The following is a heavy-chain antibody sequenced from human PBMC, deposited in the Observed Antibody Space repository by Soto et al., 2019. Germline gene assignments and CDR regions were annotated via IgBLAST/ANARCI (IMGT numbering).Heavy chain of an antibody. J-gene: IGHJ2*01. CDR3: ARDGEGVAAAGTPWYFDL. V-gene: IGHV1-18*01. CDR1: GYTFTSYG. D-gene: IGHD6-13*01. CDR2: MSAYNGNT. Sequence: QVQLVQSGAEVKKPGASVKVSCKASGYTFTSYGISWVRQAPGQGLEWMGWMSAYNGNTNYAQKLQGRVTMTTDTSTSTAYMEPRSLRSDDTAVYYCARDGEGVAAAGTPWYFDLWGRGTLVTVSS.